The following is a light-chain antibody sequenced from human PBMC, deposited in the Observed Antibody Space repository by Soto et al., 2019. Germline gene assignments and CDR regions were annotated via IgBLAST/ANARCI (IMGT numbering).Light chain of an antibody. CDR2: LEGSGSY. CDR3: ETWDSYTRV. J-gene: IGLJ2*01. Sequence: QSVLTQSSSASASLGSSVKLTCTLTSGHSSYIIAWHQQQPGKAPRYLMKLEGSGSYNKGSVTPDRFSGSSGGADRYLTTSILPSEDEAYYYCETWDSYTRVFGGGTKLTVL. CDR1: SGHSSYI. V-gene: IGLV4-60*03.